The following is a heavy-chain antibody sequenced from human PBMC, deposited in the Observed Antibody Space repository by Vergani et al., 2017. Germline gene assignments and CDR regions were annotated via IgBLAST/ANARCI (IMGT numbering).Heavy chain of an antibody. D-gene: IGHD1-26*01. J-gene: IGHJ3*02. CDR3: ARRSLRSYPNDAFDI. CDR1: GGSISSGDYY. V-gene: IGHV4-61*02. CDR2: IYTSGST. Sequence: QVQLQESGPGLVKPSQTLSLTCTVSGGSISSGDYYWSWIRQPAGKGLEWIGRIYTSGSTNYNPSLKSRVTISVDTSKNQFSLKLSSVTAADTAVYYCARRSLRSYPNDAFDIWGQGTMVTVSS.